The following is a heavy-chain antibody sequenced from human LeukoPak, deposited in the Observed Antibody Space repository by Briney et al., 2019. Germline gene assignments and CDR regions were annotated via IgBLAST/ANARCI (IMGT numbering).Heavy chain of an antibody. CDR2: ISGSGGST. CDR3: AKVTDSYGSGGFDY. J-gene: IGHJ4*02. V-gene: IGHV3-23*01. Sequence: TGGSLRLSCAASGFTFSSYAMSWVRQAPGKGLEWVSAISGSGGSTYYADSVKGRFTISRDNSKNTLYLQMNSLRAEDTAVYYCAKVTDSYGSGGFDYWGQGTLVTVSS. D-gene: IGHD3-10*01. CDR1: GFTFSSYA.